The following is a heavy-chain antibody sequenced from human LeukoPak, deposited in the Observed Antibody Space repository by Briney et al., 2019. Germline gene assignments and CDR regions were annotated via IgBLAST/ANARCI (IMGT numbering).Heavy chain of an antibody. CDR1: GGSISSNSHF. D-gene: IGHD2-15*01. J-gene: IGHJ4*02. Sequence: SETLSLTCTVSGGSISSNSHFWDWIRQSPGKGLEWIGTIYYSGSTYYSPSLKSRVTISVDTSKNQFSLKLSSVTAADTAVYYCATGAPSGGGYFDYWGQGTLVTVSS. CDR2: IYYSGST. CDR3: ATGAPSGGGYFDY. V-gene: IGHV4-39*07.